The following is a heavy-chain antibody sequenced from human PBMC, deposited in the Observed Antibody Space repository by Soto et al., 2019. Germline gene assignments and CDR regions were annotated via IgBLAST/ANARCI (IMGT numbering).Heavy chain of an antibody. D-gene: IGHD4-17*01. V-gene: IGHV3-33*01. Sequence: GGSLRLSCAASGFTFSSYGMHWVRQAPGKGLEWVAVIWYDGSNKYYADSVKGRFTISRDNSKNTLYLQMNSLRAEDTAVYYCAREGYGANPGGYGMDVWGQGTTVNVSS. J-gene: IGHJ6*01. CDR1: GFTFSSYG. CDR2: IWYDGSNK. CDR3: AREGYGANPGGYGMDV.